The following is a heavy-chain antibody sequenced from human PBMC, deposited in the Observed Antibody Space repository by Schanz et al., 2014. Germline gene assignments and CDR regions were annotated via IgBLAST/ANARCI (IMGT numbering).Heavy chain of an antibody. CDR2: INPNSGTA. Sequence: QVQLVQSGAEVKKPGASVKVSCKASGYTFTGYYMHWVRQAPGQGLEWMGWINPNSGTANYAQKLAGGVTMTRDTSISTAYMELSRLKSDDTAVYYCARAFGGYDPAGALDDWGQGTLVTVAS. V-gene: IGHV1-2*02. D-gene: IGHD5-12*01. CDR1: GYTFTGYY. J-gene: IGHJ4*02. CDR3: ARAFGGYDPAGALDD.